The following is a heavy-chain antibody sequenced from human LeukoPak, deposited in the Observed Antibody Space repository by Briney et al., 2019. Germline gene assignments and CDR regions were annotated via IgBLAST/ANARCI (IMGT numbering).Heavy chain of an antibody. CDR1: GFTFSSYS. CDR3: ARDTPQWMVHAFDI. D-gene: IGHD6-19*01. J-gene: IGHJ3*02. CDR2: ISSSSSYI. Sequence: GGSLRLSCAASGFTFSSYSMNWVRQAPGKGLEWVSSISSSSSYIYYADSVKGRFTISRDNAKNSLYLRMNSLRAEDTAVYYCARDTPQWMVHAFDIWGQGTMVTVSS. V-gene: IGHV3-21*01.